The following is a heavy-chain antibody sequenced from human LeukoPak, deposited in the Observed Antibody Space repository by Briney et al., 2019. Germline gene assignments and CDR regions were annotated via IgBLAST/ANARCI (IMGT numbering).Heavy chain of an antibody. V-gene: IGHV3-30-3*01. J-gene: IGHJ4*02. Sequence: GGSLRLSCAASGFTFSSYAMHWVRQAPGKGLEWVAVISYDGSNKYYADSVKGRFTISRDNSKNTLYLQMNSLGAEDTAVYYCARGSGDILTGRDRGSDWGQGTLVTVSS. CDR3: ARGSGDILTGRDRGSD. CDR1: GFTFSSYA. CDR2: ISYDGSNK. D-gene: IGHD3-9*01.